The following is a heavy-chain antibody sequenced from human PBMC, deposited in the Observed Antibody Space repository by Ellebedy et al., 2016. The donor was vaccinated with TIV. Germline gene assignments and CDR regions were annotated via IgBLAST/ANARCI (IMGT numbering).Heavy chain of an antibody. CDR1: GFTFSSYG. J-gene: IGHJ6*02. Sequence: GGSLRLXCAASGFTFSSYGMHWVRQAPGKGLEWVAVISYDGSNKYYADSVKGRFTISRDNSKNTLDLQMNALRAEDTAVYYCAKDRRDYTTWSHYGMDVWGQGTTVTVSS. CDR2: ISYDGSNK. D-gene: IGHD5-24*01. V-gene: IGHV3-30*18. CDR3: AKDRRDYTTWSHYGMDV.